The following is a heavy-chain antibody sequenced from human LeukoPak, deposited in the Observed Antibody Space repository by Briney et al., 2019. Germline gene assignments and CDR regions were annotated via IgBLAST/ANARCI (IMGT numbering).Heavy chain of an antibody. CDR2: INHSGST. CDR1: GGSFSGYY. J-gene: IGHJ6*03. D-gene: IGHD6-19*01. Sequence: SETLSLTCAVYGGSFSGYYWSWIRQPPGKGLEWIGEINHSGSTNYNPSLKSRVTISVDTSKNQFSLKLSSVTAADTAVYYCARGRVAVAGQSYYYYMDVWGKGTTVTVS. V-gene: IGHV4-34*01. CDR3: ARGRVAVAGQSYYYYMDV.